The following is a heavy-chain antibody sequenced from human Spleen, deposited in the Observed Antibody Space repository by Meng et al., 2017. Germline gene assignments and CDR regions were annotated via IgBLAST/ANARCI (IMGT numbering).Heavy chain of an antibody. CDR2: TSSDGTNE. CDR3: AGKCCSGGSCYLSSFDY. Sequence: GESLKISCAASGFTFSSYWMSWVRQAPGKGLEWMAGTSSDGTNEYYASSVRGRFSISRDNSRNTLYLQMNSLRAEDTAVYYCAGKCCSGGSCYLSSFDYWGQGTLVTVSS. J-gene: IGHJ4*02. V-gene: IGHV3-30*03. D-gene: IGHD2-15*01. CDR1: GFTFSSYW.